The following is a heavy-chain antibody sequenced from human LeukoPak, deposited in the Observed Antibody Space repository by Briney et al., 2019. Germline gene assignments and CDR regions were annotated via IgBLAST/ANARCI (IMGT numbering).Heavy chain of an antibody. D-gene: IGHD1/OR15-1a*01. Sequence: QLGESLRLSCAASGFTFSNYGMNRVRQAPGKGLEWVSSISGSRSTTVFYADSVKGRFTISRDIAKNSLYLQMNRLRDEDTAVYYCAKDQQIVSAKYYFDSWGQGILVTVST. J-gene: IGHJ4*02. CDR3: AKDQQIVSAKYYFDS. V-gene: IGHV3-48*02. CDR2: ISGSRSTTV. CDR1: GFTFSNYG.